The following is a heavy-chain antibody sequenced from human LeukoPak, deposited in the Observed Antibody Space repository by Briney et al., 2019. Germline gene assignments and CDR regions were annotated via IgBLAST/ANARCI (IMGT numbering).Heavy chain of an antibody. D-gene: IGHD3-10*01. J-gene: IGHJ6*03. CDR1: GFTFSSYS. Sequence: GGSLRLSCAASGFTFSSYSMNWVRQAPGKGLEWVANIKQDGSEKYYVDSVKGRFTISRDNAKNSLYLQMNSLRAEDTALYYCARNPELLYGLNYYYMDVWGKGTTVTVSS. CDR3: ARNPELLYGLNYYYMDV. CDR2: IKQDGSEK. V-gene: IGHV3-7*03.